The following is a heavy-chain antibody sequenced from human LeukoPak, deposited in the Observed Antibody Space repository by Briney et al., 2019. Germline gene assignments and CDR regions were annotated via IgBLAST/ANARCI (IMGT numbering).Heavy chain of an antibody. Sequence: EASVKVSCKASGGTFSSYAISWVRQAPGQGLEWMGGIIPIFGTANYAQKFQGRVTITADESTSTAYMELSSLRSEDTAVYYCARAYSSSSGAFDIWGQGTMVTVSS. CDR1: GGTFSSYA. CDR2: IIPIFGTA. CDR3: ARAYSSSSGAFDI. V-gene: IGHV1-69*13. J-gene: IGHJ3*02. D-gene: IGHD6-13*01.